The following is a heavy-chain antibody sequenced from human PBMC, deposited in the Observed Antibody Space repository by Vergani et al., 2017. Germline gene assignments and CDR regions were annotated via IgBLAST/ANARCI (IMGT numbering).Heavy chain of an antibody. Sequence: QVQLQQWGAGLLKPSETLSLTCAVYGGSFSGYYWSWIRQPPGKGLEWIGEINHSGSTNYNPSLKSRVTISVDTSKNQFSLKLSSVTAADTAVYYCARVNVQLWFPGDYFDYWGQGTLVTVSS. V-gene: IGHV4-34*01. CDR1: GGSFSGYY. J-gene: IGHJ4*02. CDR3: ARVNVQLWFPGDYFDY. CDR2: INHSGST. D-gene: IGHD5-18*01.